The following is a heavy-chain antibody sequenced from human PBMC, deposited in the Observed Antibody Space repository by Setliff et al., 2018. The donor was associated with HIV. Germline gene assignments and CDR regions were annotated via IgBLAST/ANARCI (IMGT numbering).Heavy chain of an antibody. CDR2: INPSSGST. V-gene: IGHV1-46*01. J-gene: IGHJ1*01. CDR3: ARDPAPSSSASYFQH. CDR1: GYTFTSYY. D-gene: IGHD6-6*01. Sequence: PGPSVKVSCKASGYTFTSYYTHWVRQAPGQGLEWMGIINPSSGSTTYAQKFQGRVTMTRDTSTSTVYMELSSLRSEDTAVYYCARDPAPSSSASYFQHWGQGTPVTVSS.